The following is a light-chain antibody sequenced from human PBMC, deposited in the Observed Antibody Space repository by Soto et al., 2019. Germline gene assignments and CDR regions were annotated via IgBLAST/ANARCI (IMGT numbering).Light chain of an antibody. CDR1: QSVATSQ. V-gene: IGKV3-20*01. CDR3: QQYDSWPRT. CDR2: GAS. J-gene: IGKJ1*01. Sequence: EIVLTQSPGTLSLSPGERATLFCRASQSVATSQLAWYQQKPGQAPRLLIGASSRATGVPDRFIASGSGTDFTLTISRLEPEDFALYYCQQYDSWPRTFGQGTKVEIK.